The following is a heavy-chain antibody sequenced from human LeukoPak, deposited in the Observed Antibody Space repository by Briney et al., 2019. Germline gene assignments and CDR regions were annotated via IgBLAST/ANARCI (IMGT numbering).Heavy chain of an antibody. CDR2: IYYSGST. D-gene: IGHD3-10*01. CDR3: ARPVLYGSGSYYRYFDL. J-gene: IGHJ2*01. Sequence: SETLSLTCTVSGDSINNYYWSWIRQPPGKGLEWIGYIYYSGSTNYNPSLKSRVTISVDTSKNQFSLKLSSVTAADTAVYYCARPVLYGSGSYYRYFDLWGRGTLVTVSS. CDR1: GDSINNYY. V-gene: IGHV4-59*08.